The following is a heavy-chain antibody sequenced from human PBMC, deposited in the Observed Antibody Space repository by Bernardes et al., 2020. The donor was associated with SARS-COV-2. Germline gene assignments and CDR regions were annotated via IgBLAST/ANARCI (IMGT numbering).Heavy chain of an antibody. CDR3: TRVLDGRAGAFVI. Sequence: GWSLRLSCVGSEFSFSSYWMHWVRQAPGTGPVWVSRINGDGRTTNYADSVKGRFTTSRDNAKNTLYLHMNSLRAEDTAVYYCTRVLDGRAGAFVIWGQGTMVTVSS. CDR1: EFSFSSYW. V-gene: IGHV3-74*01. J-gene: IGHJ3*02. CDR2: INGDGRTT. D-gene: IGHD2-15*01.